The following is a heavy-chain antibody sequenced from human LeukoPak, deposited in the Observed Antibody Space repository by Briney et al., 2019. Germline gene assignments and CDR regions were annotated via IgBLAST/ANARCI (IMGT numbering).Heavy chain of an antibody. Sequence: SETLSLTCTVSGGSINSYYWSWIRQPPGKGLEWIGYIYYSGNTNYNPSLKSRVSISIDTSKNQLSLQLSSVTAADTAVYYCARDRDSSGLRDFDLWGRGTLVTVSA. V-gene: IGHV4-59*01. CDR3: ARDRDSSGLRDFDL. J-gene: IGHJ2*01. CDR2: IYYSGNT. D-gene: IGHD3-22*01. CDR1: GGSINSYY.